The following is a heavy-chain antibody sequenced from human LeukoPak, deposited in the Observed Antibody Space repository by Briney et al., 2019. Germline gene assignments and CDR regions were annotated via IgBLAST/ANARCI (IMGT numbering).Heavy chain of an antibody. CDR1: GFTFSSYA. J-gene: IGHJ5*02. Sequence: PGGSLRLSCAASGFTFSSYAMSWVRQAPGKGLEWVSAISGSGGSTYYADSVKGRFTVSRDNSKNTLYLQMNSLRAEDTAVYYCAKDEEYYYDSSGYYYFWFDPWGQGTLVTVSS. V-gene: IGHV3-23*01. CDR3: AKDEEYYYDSSGYYYFWFDP. D-gene: IGHD3-22*01. CDR2: ISGSGGST.